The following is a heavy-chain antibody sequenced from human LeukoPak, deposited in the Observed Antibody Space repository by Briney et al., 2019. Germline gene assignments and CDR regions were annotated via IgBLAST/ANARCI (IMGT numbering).Heavy chain of an antibody. J-gene: IGHJ4*02. CDR1: GGSFSGYY. Sequence: SETLSLICAVYGGSFSGYYWSWIRQPPGKGLEWIGEINHSGSTNYNPSLKSRVTISVDTSKNQFSLKLSSVTAADTAVYYCARAGDSSGYSDYWGQGTLVTVSS. V-gene: IGHV4-34*01. CDR2: INHSGST. CDR3: ARAGDSSGYSDY. D-gene: IGHD3-22*01.